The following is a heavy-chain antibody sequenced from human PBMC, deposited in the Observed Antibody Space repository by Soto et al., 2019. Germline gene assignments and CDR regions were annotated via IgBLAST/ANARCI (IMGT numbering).Heavy chain of an antibody. Sequence: GGSLRLSCAASGFTFSSYAMSWVRQAPGKGLEWVSAISGSGGSTYYADSVKGRFTISRDNSKNTLYLQMNSLRAEDTAVYYCAKAGTTGTVAPAYFDYWGQGTLVTVSS. CDR2: ISGSGGST. V-gene: IGHV3-23*01. CDR1: GFTFSSYA. CDR3: AKAGTTGTVAPAYFDY. D-gene: IGHD1-1*01. J-gene: IGHJ4*02.